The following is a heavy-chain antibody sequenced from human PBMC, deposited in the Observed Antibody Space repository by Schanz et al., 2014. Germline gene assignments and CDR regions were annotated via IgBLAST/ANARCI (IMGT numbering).Heavy chain of an antibody. V-gene: IGHV3-23*04. CDR1: GFTFSSYD. D-gene: IGHD6-13*01. CDR3: ARGLIAAAGGAFDY. J-gene: IGHJ4*02. CDR2: MNESHSTI. Sequence: EVQLVESGGGLVQPGGSLRLSCVASGFTFSSYDVFWVRQAPGKGLEWVSAMNESHSTIYYADSVRGRFTISRDNAENTLYLQMNSLRAGDAAVYYCARGLIAAAGGAFDYWGQGTLVAVSA.